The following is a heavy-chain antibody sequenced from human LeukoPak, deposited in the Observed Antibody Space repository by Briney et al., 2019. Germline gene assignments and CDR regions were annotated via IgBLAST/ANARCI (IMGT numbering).Heavy chain of an antibody. CDR1: GASISGSGYY. Sequence: SETLSLTCTVSGASISGSGYYWGWIRQPPRKDLEWIGSIYSSGSTYYNASLQSRVTISIETSKKQISLRLNSVTAADTAMYYCAKRGGYGLIDYWGQGTLVTVSS. D-gene: IGHD5-12*01. V-gene: IGHV4-39*01. CDR2: IYSSGST. CDR3: AKRGGYGLIDY. J-gene: IGHJ4*02.